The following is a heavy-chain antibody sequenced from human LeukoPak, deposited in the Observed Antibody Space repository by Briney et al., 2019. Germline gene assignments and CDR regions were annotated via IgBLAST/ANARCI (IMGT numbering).Heavy chain of an antibody. Sequence: SGGSLRLSCAASGFTFSSYAMSWVRQAPGKGLEWVSGISGSGGGTYYADSVKGRFSIARDNSKNTLYLQMNSLRAEDTAVYFCARGTLGAWGWWGQGTLVTVSS. D-gene: IGHD6-19*01. V-gene: IGHV3-23*01. CDR3: ARGTLGAWGW. J-gene: IGHJ4*02. CDR1: GFTFSSYA. CDR2: ISGSGGGT.